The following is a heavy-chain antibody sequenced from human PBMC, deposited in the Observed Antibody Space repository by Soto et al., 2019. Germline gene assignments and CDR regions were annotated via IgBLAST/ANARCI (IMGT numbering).Heavy chain of an antibody. CDR3: DM. V-gene: IGHV1-2*02. Sequence: QLHLVQSGAVVKKPGASVTVSCSASGYPVTAYYMHWVRQAPGRGLEWMGGINPATGAAKYTQTFQGRVTMTRDTSTSTVFYWARGGGVGVAGSAAFDMWGQGTLVTVSS. J-gene: IGHJ3*02. CDR2: INPATGAA. D-gene: IGHD3-3*01. CDR1: GYPVTAYY.